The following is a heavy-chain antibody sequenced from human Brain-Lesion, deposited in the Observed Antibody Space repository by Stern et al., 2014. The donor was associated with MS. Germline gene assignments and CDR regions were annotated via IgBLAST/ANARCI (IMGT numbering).Heavy chain of an antibody. J-gene: IGHJ5*02. Sequence: QVQLQESGPGLVKPSETLSLTCTVAGGSVRSTSYAWAWIRQPPGKGLEWIGTIFYSGNTYYRPALKSRLTISLDTFKNQFSLHLRSVTAADTAVYYCAGEEDIRYCSGGSCTGNWFDPWGQGTLVTVSS. V-gene: IGHV4-39*01. CDR2: IFYSGNT. CDR1: GGSVRSTSYA. D-gene: IGHD2-15*01. CDR3: AGEEDIRYCSGGSCTGNWFDP.